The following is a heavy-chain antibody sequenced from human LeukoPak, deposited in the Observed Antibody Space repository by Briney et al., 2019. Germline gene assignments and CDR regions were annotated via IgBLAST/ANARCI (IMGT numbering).Heavy chain of an antibody. CDR3: ARDASGYSPMDI. CDR2: IYYSGSA. CDR1: GGSISSGDYY. J-gene: IGHJ6*02. V-gene: IGHV4-30-4*01. D-gene: IGHD3-22*01. Sequence: SETLSLTCTVSGGSISSGDYYWSWIRQSPGKGLEWIGYIYYSGSAYYNPSLKSRVIISIDTSKNQFSLKLNSVTAADTAVHYCARDASGYSPMDIWGQGTTVTVSS.